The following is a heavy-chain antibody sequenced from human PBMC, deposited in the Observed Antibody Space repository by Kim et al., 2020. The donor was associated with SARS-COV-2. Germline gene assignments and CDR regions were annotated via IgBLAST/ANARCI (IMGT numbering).Heavy chain of an antibody. D-gene: IGHD6-13*01. CDR3: SREFYGYSSCDY. J-gene: IGHJ4*02. V-gene: IGHV3-7*03. CDR2: INPDGSAS. Sequence: GGSLRLSCAASGFNFSVYYINWVRQAPGKGLEWVSHINPDGSASNYVASVKGRCTTTRENDKNALYLQMNSLRAKDTTVYYCSREFYGYSSCDYWGQGTLVTVSS. CDR1: GFNFSVYY.